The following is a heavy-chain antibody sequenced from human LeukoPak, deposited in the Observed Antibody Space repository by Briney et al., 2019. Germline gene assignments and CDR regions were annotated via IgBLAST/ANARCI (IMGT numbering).Heavy chain of an antibody. J-gene: IGHJ4*02. V-gene: IGHV1-46*01. CDR1: GYTFTSYY. Sequence: ASVKVSCKASGYTFTSYYMHWVRQAPGQGLEWMGIIDPSGGSTSCAQKFQGRVTMTRDTSTSTVYMELSSLGPEDTAVYYCARHSSGYYSLWGQGTLVTVSS. CDR2: IDPSGGST. D-gene: IGHD3-22*01. CDR3: ARHSSGYYSL.